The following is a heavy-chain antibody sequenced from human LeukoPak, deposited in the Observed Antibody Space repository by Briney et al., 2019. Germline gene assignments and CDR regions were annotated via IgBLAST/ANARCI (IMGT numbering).Heavy chain of an antibody. CDR1: GFTFSSYG. CDR3: ARGSGSGRTGFDY. CDR2: ISGSGGST. J-gene: IGHJ4*02. Sequence: GGSLRLSCAASGFTFSSYGMSWVRQAPGKGLEWVSAISGSGGSTYYADSVKGRFTISRDNSKNTLYLQMNSLRAEDTAVYYCARGSGSGRTGFDYWGQGTLVTVSS. D-gene: IGHD3-10*01. V-gene: IGHV3-23*01.